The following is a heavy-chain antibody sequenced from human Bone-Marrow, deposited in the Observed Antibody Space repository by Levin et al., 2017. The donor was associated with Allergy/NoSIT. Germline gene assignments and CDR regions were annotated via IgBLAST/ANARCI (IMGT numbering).Heavy chain of an antibody. CDR1: GFSLRSSGMG. J-gene: IGHJ5*02. Sequence: GSGPTLVKPTQTLTLTCTFSGFSLRSSGMGVGWIRQPPGKALEWLALIYWDDDKRYNPSLKSRITITKDTSKTQVVLTMTNMNPVDTATNYRAHRPPGGYDWNNNGFEAWGQGTLVIVAS. D-gene: IGHD1/OR15-1a*01. CDR3: AHRPPGGYDWNNNGFEA. V-gene: IGHV2-5*02. CDR2: IYWDDDK.